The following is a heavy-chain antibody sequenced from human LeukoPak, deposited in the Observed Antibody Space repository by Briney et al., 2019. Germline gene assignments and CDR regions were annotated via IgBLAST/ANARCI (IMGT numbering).Heavy chain of an antibody. J-gene: IGHJ4*02. D-gene: IGHD6-13*01. CDR1: SFAFSSYS. CDR3: ARDGDIADAIYFDY. V-gene: IGHV3-30*04. CDR2: ISSRGTIT. Sequence: GGSLRLSCAASSFAFSSYSMHWVRQAPGKGLEWVAVISSRGTITYYADSVKGRVIISRDNSKNTMYLQTNSLRAEDTAVYYCARDGDIADAIYFDYWGQGTLVSVSS.